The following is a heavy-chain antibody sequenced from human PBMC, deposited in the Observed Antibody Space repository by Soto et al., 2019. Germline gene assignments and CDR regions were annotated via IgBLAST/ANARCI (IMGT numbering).Heavy chain of an antibody. D-gene: IGHD5-18*01. J-gene: IGHJ4*02. Sequence: ETLSLTCAVYGGSFSSYHWSWIRQTPGKGLEWIGEINHLTTTNYNPSLKSRVIISLDTPKNQFSLKLSSVTAADTAVYYCARGYDTALAPIFWGQGILVTVSS. CDR1: GGSFSSYH. CDR2: INHLTTT. V-gene: IGHV4-34*01. CDR3: ARGYDTALAPIF.